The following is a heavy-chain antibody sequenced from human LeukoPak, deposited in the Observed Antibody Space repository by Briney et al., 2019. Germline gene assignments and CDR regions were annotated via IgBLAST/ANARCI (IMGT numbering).Heavy chain of an antibody. J-gene: IGHJ4*02. V-gene: IGHV1-18*01. D-gene: IGHD6-13*01. CDR1: GYTFTSYG. CDR3: ARALYGNSWSTYDY. Sequence: GASVKVSCKASGYTFTSYGISWVRQAPGQGLEWMGWISGYNGNTNYAQKLQGRGIMTTDTSTSTAYMELTSLTSDDTAVYYCARALYGNSWSTYDYWGQGTLVTVSS. CDR2: ISGYNGNT.